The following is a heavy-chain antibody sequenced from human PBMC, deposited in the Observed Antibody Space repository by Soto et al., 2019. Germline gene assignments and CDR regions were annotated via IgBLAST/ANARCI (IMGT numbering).Heavy chain of an antibody. CDR3: ARRSRYDGSSHPLFEH. J-gene: IGHJ4*02. CDR2: INEYGSEI. D-gene: IGHD3-22*01. V-gene: IGHV3-7*03. Sequence: PGGSLRLSCAASGFTLNNYWMNWVRQAPGKGLEWVANINEYGSEIYYVDSVRGRFTISRDNARNSLYLQMNSLRAEDTAIYYCARRSRYDGSSHPLFEHWGPAPLVTV. CDR1: GFTLNNYW.